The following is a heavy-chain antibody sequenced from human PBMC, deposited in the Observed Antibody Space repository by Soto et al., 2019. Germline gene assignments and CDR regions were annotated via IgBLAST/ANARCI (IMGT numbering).Heavy chain of an antibody. J-gene: IGHJ5*02. CDR2: IYATGTT. V-gene: IGHV4-4*07. Sequence: SETLSLTCTVSGASISGYYWSCIRKSAGKGLEWIGRIYATGTTDYNPSLKSRVMMSVDTSKKQFSLKLRSVTAADTAVYYCVRDGKKTLREWCDPWGQGTSVTVXS. CDR3: VRDGKKTLREWCDP. D-gene: IGHD1-1*01. CDR1: GASISGYY.